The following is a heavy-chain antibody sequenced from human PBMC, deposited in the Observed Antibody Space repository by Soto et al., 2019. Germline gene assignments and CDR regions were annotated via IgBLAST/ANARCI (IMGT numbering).Heavy chain of an antibody. D-gene: IGHD3-10*01. CDR1: GFSVRSSQ. J-gene: IGHJ6*02. V-gene: IGHV3-53*01. CDR2: ILIDGTT. CDR3: ARDFRAVIAQNYYGMDV. Sequence: GGSLRLSCAVSGFSVRSSQMSWVRQAPGKGLEWVSVILIDGTTHYGVSVKGRFTISRDSARNTLYLQMNGLRVDDTAVYYCARDFRAVIAQNYYGMDVWGQGTTVTVSS.